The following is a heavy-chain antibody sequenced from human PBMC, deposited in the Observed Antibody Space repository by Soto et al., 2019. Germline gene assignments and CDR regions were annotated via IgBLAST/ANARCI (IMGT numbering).Heavy chain of an antibody. CDR1: GFPFSSYG. CDR2: TSGGGSNT. CDR3: AKDSNKYSSSLRGRYFDY. Sequence: PGGSLRLSCAASGFPFSSYGMSWVRQAPGKGLEWVSGTSGGGSNTFYATSVKGRFTISRDNSKNTLFLQMSNVGAEDTAIYYCAKDSNKYSSSLRGRYFDYWGQGIGVTVSS. V-gene: IGHV3-23*01. D-gene: IGHD4-4*01. J-gene: IGHJ4*02.